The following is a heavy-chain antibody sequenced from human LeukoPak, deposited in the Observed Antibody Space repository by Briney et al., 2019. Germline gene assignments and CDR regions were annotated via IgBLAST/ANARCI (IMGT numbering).Heavy chain of an antibody. CDR3: ARGGDRSFDY. V-gene: IGHV4-34*01. CDR1: GGSFSGYY. D-gene: IGHD3-10*01. J-gene: IGHJ4*02. CDR2: INHSGST. Sequence: SETLSLTCAVYGGSFSGYYWTWIRQPPGKGLEWIGEINHSGSTNYNPSLKSRVTVSVDTSKNQFSLKLSSVTAADTAVYYCARGGDRSFDYWGQGTLVTVSS.